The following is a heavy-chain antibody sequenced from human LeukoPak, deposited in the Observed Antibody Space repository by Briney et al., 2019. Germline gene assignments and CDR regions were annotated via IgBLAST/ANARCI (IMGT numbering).Heavy chain of an antibody. CDR3: VRGVGVSRFNYFDP. D-gene: IGHD6-13*01. Sequence: PGGSLTLSCAASGFTFSSFGMHWVRQAPGKGLEWVAVIWYDASNKYYADSVKGRFTISRDNSKNTLFLQMNSLRDDDTAAYYCVRGVGVSRFNYFDPCGQGTLVTVSS. CDR2: IWYDASNK. CDR1: GFTFSSFG. V-gene: IGHV3-33*01. J-gene: IGHJ5*02.